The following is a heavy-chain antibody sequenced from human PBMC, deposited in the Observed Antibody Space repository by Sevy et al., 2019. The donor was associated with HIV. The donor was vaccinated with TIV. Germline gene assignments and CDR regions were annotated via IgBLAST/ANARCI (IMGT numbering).Heavy chain of an antibody. D-gene: IGHD2-8*01. CDR2: CRNKANGYTT. CDR1: GFTFSDHY. CDR3: TRLSPSTNEVTGTDD. J-gene: IGHJ4*02. V-gene: IGHV3-72*01. Sequence: GGALRLSCAASGFTFSDHYMHWVRQAPAKGLEWVGRCRNKANGYTTDYASSVKGILTILRDDSKSSLYLQMNSLKSEDTAVYYSTRLSPSTNEVTGTDDWGQGTRVTVSS.